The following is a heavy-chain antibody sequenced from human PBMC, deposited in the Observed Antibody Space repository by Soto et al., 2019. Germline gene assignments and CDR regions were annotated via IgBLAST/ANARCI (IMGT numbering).Heavy chain of an antibody. CDR1: GYTFTGYY. J-gene: IGHJ4*02. CDR3: VGTSCSSTTCPTTY. Sequence: QVQLVQSGAEVKKPGASVKVSCKTSGYTFTGYYIYWVRQAPGQGLEWMGWINPHSGGTDSSQKFQGRVTMTRDTSISTAYMELSRLRSDDTAVYYCVGTSCSSTTCPTTYWGQGTLVTVSS. CDR2: INPHSGGT. D-gene: IGHD2-2*01. V-gene: IGHV1-2*02.